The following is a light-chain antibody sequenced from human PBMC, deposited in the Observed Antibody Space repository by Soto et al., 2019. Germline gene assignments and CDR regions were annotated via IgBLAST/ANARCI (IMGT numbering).Light chain of an antibody. J-gene: IGKJ1*01. Sequence: DIQLTQSPSTLSASVGDRVTITCRASQSISSWLAWYQQKPGKAPKFLIYKTSNLESGVPSRFSGSGSGTEFTLTISSLQPDDCATYSCQYYNNYCWTFGQGTKVEIK. V-gene: IGKV1-5*03. CDR1: QSISSW. CDR2: KTS. CDR3: QYYNNYCWT.